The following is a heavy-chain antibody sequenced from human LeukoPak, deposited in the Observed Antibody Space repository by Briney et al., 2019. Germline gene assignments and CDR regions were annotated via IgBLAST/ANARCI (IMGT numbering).Heavy chain of an antibody. Sequence: GGSLRLSCAASGFTINSNYMNWVRQAPGKGLEWVSVFYNSGTTNYADSVKGRFTISRDDSKNTLYLQMNSLRAEDTAVYYCAGGGGWLFFNYWGQGTLVTVSS. CDR3: AGGGGWLFFNY. J-gene: IGHJ4*02. CDR1: GFTINSNY. V-gene: IGHV3-53*01. D-gene: IGHD6-19*01. CDR2: FYNSGTT.